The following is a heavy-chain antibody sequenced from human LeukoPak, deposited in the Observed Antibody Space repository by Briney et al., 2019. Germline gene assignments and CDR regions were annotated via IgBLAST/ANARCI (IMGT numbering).Heavy chain of an antibody. V-gene: IGHV3-21*01. CDR3: ARAYQLPISWFDP. J-gene: IGHJ5*02. D-gene: IGHD2-2*01. CDR2: ISSSSYI. CDR1: GFTFSSYS. Sequence: GGSLRLSCAGSGFTFSSYSMNWVRQAPGKGLEWVSSISSSSYIYYADSVKGRFTISRDNAKNSLYLQMNSLRAEDTAVYYCARAYQLPISWFDPWGQGTLVTVSS.